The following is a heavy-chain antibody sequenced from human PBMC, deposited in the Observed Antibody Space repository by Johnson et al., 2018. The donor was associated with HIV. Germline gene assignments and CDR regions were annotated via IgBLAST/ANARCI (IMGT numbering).Heavy chain of an antibody. J-gene: IGHJ3*02. V-gene: IGHV3-NL1*01. Sequence: HVQLVESGGGVVQPGGSLRLSCAASGFTFSSYGMHWVRQAPGKGLEWVSVIYSGGSTYYADSVKGRFTISRDNSKNTLYLQMNSLRAEDTAVYYCARDPAAAGGIWGQGTMVTVSS. D-gene: IGHD6-13*01. CDR2: IYSGGST. CDR3: ARDPAAAGGI. CDR1: GFTFSSYG.